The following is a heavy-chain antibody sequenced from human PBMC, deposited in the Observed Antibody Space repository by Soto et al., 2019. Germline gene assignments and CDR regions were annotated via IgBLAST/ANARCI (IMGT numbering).Heavy chain of an antibody. D-gene: IGHD2-2*01. J-gene: IGHJ5*02. CDR3: ARGLLGYCSSTSCYTGLDP. CDR2: INHSGST. Sequence: LSLNCAVYGGSFSGYYWSWIRQPPGKGLEWIGEINHSGSTNYNPSLKSRVTISVDTSKNQFSLKLSSVTAADTAVYYCARGLLGYCSSTSCYTGLDPWGQGTLVTVSS. V-gene: IGHV4-34*01. CDR1: GGSFSGYY.